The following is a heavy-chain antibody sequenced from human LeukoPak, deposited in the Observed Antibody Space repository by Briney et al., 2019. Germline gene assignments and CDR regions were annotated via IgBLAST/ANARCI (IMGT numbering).Heavy chain of an antibody. J-gene: IGHJ3*02. Sequence: GGSRRLSCVASAFFFADYSMHWVRHAPGRGLEWVSGISWNSGSIGYADSVKGRFTIARDNATNSMYLQMNSLRAEDTALYYCAKDISPSRVSGAFAIWGQGTMVTVSS. V-gene: IGHV3-9*01. D-gene: IGHD6-6*01. CDR3: AKDISPSRVSGAFAI. CDR1: AFFFADYS. CDR2: ISWNSGSI.